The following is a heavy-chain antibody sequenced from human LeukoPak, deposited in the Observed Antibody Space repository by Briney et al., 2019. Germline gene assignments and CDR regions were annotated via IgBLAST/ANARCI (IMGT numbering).Heavy chain of an antibody. CDR3: AGVKATRPHYFDF. V-gene: IGHV4-59*01. Sequence: SETLSLTCTVSGGSISSYYWSWIRQPPGKGLEWIGYIYYSGSTNYNPSLKSRVTISVDTSKNQFSLKLSSVTAADTAVYYCAGVKATRPHYFDFWGQGTLVTVSS. D-gene: IGHD1-1*01. CDR1: GGSISSYY. CDR2: IYYSGST. J-gene: IGHJ4*02.